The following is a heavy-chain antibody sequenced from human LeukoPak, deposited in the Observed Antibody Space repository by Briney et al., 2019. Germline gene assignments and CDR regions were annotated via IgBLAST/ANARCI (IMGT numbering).Heavy chain of an antibody. CDR2: IYYSAST. CDR3: ARGSRGYSYG. V-gene: IGHV4-61*08. CDR1: GGSISSGGYY. J-gene: IGHJ4*02. Sequence: PSQTLSLTCTVSGGSISSGGYYWSWIRQHPGKGLEWIGYIYYSASTNYNPSLKSRVTISVDTSNNQFSLKLSSVTAADTAVYYCARGSRGYSYGWGQGTLVTVSS. D-gene: IGHD5-18*01.